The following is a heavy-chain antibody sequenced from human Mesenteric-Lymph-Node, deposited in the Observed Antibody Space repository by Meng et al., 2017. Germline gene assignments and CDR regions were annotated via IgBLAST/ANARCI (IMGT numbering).Heavy chain of an antibody. CDR3: AARRVGATRTWLY. CDR2: INHSGST. V-gene: IGHV4-61*01. CDR1: GGSVSSGSYY. D-gene: IGHD1-26*01. Sequence: GQLQEYAPGLVRPSETLSLTCTVSGGSVSSGSYYWSWIRQPPGKGLEWIGEINHSGSTNYNPSLKSRVTISVDTSKNQFSLKLSSVTAADTAVYYCAARRVGATRTWLYWGQGTLVTVSS. J-gene: IGHJ4*02.